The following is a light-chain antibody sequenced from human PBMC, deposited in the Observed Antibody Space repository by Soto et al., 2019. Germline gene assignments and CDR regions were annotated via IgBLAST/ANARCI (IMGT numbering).Light chain of an antibody. Sequence: DIPMTQSPSSLSASVGQRITIXCRASQGISNYLAWYQQKPGKVPKLLIYAASTLQSGVPSRFSGIGSGTEFTLTISSLQPDDFATYYCQQYNSHWTFGQGTKVDIK. CDR1: QGISNY. CDR3: QQYNSHWT. J-gene: IGKJ1*01. V-gene: IGKV1-27*01. CDR2: AAS.